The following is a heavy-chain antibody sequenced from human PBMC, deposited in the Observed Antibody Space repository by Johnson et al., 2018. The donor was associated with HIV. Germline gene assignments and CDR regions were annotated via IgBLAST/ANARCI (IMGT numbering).Heavy chain of an antibody. J-gene: IGHJ3*02. CDR1: GFTFDDYG. Sequence: EVQLVESGGGVVRPGESLRLSCAAPGFTFDDYGMSWVRQAPGKGLEWVSGINWNGGSTGYADSVMGRFTITRDNAKNSLYLQMNSLRAEDTALYYCARDEGIEWELLPNAFDIWGQGTMVTVSS. V-gene: IGHV3-20*04. CDR2: INWNGGST. CDR3: ARDEGIEWELLPNAFDI. D-gene: IGHD1-26*01.